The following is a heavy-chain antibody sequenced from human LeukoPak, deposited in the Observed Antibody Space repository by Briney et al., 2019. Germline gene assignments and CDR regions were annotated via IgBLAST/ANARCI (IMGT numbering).Heavy chain of an antibody. J-gene: IGHJ5*02. CDR1: GGTFSSYA. CDR2: ISAYNGNT. Sequence: ASVKVSCKASGGTFSSYAISWVRQAPGQGLEWMGWISAYNGNTNYAQKLQGRVTMTTDTSTSTAYMELRSLRSDDTAVYYCARDPLRRYYYDSSGYPNWFDPWGQGTLVTVSS. CDR3: ARDPLRRYYYDSSGYPNWFDP. V-gene: IGHV1-18*01. D-gene: IGHD3-22*01.